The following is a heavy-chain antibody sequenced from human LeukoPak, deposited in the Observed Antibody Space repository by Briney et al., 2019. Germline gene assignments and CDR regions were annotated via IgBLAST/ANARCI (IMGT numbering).Heavy chain of an antibody. Sequence: GGSLRLSCAASGFTFSNYAIHCVRQAPGKGLEWVAVISYDGSNKYYADSVKGRFTISRDNSKNTLYPQMNSLRADDTAVYYCARDRSGYELSGLDYWGQGTLVTVPS. CDR1: GFTFSNYA. CDR3: ARDRSGYELSGLDY. D-gene: IGHD3-22*01. CDR2: ISYDGSNK. J-gene: IGHJ4*02. V-gene: IGHV3-30*04.